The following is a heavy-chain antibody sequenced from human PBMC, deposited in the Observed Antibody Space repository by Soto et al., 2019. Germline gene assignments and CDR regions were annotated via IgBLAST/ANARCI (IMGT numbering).Heavy chain of an antibody. CDR2: MRSDGSNK. J-gene: IGHJ1*01. D-gene: IGHD2-2*01. CDR1: GFIFSNYD. CDR3: ARAHISSEISMPQTFHH. Sequence: PGGSLRLSWEASGFIFSNYDMYWVRQGPGKGLEWVALMRSDGSNKYYVDSVKGRFTISRDNSKNMLFLQMDSLGAEDTAVYYCARAHISSEISMPQTFHHWGPGTLVTVSS. V-gene: IGHV3-33*01.